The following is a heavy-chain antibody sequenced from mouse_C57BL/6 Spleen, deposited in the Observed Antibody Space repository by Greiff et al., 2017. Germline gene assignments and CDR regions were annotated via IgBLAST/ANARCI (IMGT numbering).Heavy chain of an antibody. CDR2: INPYNGDT. CDR3: ARRGFTTVVATDYAMDY. D-gene: IGHD1-1*01. V-gene: IGHV1-20*01. CDR1: GYSFTGYF. Sequence: VQLQQSGPELVKPGDSVKISCKASGYSFTGYFMNWVMQSHGKSLEWIGRINPYNGDTFYNQKFKGKATLTVDKSSSTAHMELRSLTSEDSAVYYCARRGFTTVVATDYAMDYWGQGTSVTVSS. J-gene: IGHJ4*01.